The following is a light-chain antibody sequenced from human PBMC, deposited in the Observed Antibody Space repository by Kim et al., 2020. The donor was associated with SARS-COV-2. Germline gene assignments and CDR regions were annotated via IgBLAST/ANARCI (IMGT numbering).Light chain of an antibody. CDR3: GTWDNSLSGAYV. CDR2: DNN. J-gene: IGLJ1*01. CDR1: HSNIGRNF. Sequence: QKVTISFSGSHSNIGRNFVSWFQQFPGTAPKLLIYDNNKRPSGIPDRFSGSKSGTSATLGITGLQTGDEADYYCGTWDNSLSGAYVFGTGTKVTVL. V-gene: IGLV1-51*01.